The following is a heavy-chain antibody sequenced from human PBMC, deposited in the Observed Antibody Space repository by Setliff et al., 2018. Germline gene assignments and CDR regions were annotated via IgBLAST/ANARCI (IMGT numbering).Heavy chain of an antibody. J-gene: IGHJ4*02. CDR1: GYTFTSYG. Sequence: GASVKVSCKASGYTFTSYGISWVRQAPGQGLEWMGGIIPILGIANYAQKFQGRVTITADKSTSTAYMELSSLRSDDTAVYYCARRGGWYFSFDYWGQGTLVTVSS. CDR2: IIPILGIA. D-gene: IGHD6-19*01. V-gene: IGHV1-69*10. CDR3: ARRGGWYFSFDY.